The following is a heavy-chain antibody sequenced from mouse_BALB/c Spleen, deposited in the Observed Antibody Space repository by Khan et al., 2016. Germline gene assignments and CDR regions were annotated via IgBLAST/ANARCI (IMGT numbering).Heavy chain of an antibody. Sequence: EVQLQESGAELVKPGASVKLSCTASGFNIKDTYMHWVKQRPEQGLEWIGRIDPANGNTKYDPKFQGKATITADTSSNTAYLQLSSLTSEDTAVYYCAVTTLFDYWGQGTTLTVSS. V-gene: IGHV14-3*02. CDR2: IDPANGNT. D-gene: IGHD2-3*01. CDR1: GFNIKDTY. CDR3: AVTTLFDY. J-gene: IGHJ2*01.